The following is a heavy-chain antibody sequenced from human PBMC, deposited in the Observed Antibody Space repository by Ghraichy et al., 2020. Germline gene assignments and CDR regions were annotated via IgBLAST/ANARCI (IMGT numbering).Heavy chain of an antibody. CDR3: AGGSGKTPGY. CDR2: MYYSGTT. J-gene: IGHJ4*02. Sequence: SETLSLTCTVSGGSISSYYWSWIRQAPGKGLEWIGYMYYSGTTNYNPSLESRVTISVDTSKNQFSLKLSTMTAADTAVYYCAGGSGKTPGYWGQGTLATVS. D-gene: IGHD3-10*01. V-gene: IGHV4-59*08. CDR1: GGSISSYY.